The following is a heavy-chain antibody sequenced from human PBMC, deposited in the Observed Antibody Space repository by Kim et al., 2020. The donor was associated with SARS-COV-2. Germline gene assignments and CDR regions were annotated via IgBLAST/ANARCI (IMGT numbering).Heavy chain of an antibody. D-gene: IGHD1-26*01. Sequence: GGSLRLSCAASGFSFSDYYMSWIRQAPGKGLEWVSYISSSSSYTNYADSVKGRFTISRDNAKNSLYPQINSLRVEDPAFYYCAIGGSYPYYFDSLCQGSL. J-gene: IGHJ4*02. CDR1: GFSFSDYY. CDR3: AIGGSYPYYFDS. V-gene: IGHV3-11*05. CDR2: ISSSSSYT.